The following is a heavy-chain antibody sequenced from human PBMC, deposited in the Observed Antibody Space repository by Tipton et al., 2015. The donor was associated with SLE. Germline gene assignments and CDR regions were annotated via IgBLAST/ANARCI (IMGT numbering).Heavy chain of an antibody. CDR2: IYYSGST. D-gene: IGHD6-13*01. J-gene: IGHJ4*02. CDR3: ARDISSSWYSFDY. V-gene: IGHV4-59*01. Sequence: TLSLTCTVSGGSISSYYWSWIRQPPGKGLEWIGYIYYSGSTNYNPSLKSRVTISVDTSKNQFSLKLSSVTAADTAVYYCARDISSSWYSFDYWGQGTLVTVSS. CDR1: GGSISSYY.